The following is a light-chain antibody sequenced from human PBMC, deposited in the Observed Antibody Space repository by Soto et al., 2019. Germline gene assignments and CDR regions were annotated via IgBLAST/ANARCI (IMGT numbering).Light chain of an antibody. CDR1: QSVSSN. CDR3: QQYNDWPPYT. V-gene: IGKV3-15*01. J-gene: IGKJ2*01. Sequence: EIVMTQSPATLSVSPGDRATLSCRASQSVSSNLAWYQQKPGQAPRLLIYGASTRATGIPARFSGSGSGTDFTLTISSQQSEDFAVYYCQQYNDWPPYTFGQGTNLEIK. CDR2: GAS.